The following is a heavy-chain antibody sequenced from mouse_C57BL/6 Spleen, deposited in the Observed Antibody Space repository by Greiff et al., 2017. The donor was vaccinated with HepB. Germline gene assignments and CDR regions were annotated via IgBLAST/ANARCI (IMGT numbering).Heavy chain of an antibody. J-gene: IGHJ2*01. CDR2: IDPSDSYT. V-gene: IGHV1-69*01. CDR3: AARGTSIDY. CDR1: GYTFTSYW. Sequence: QVQLQQSGAELVMPGASVKLSCKASGYTFTSYWMHWVKQRPGQGLEWIGEIDPSDSYTNYNQKFKGKSTLTVDKSSSTAYMQLSSLTSEDSAVYYCAARGTSIDYWGQGTTLTVSS. D-gene: IGHD3-3*01.